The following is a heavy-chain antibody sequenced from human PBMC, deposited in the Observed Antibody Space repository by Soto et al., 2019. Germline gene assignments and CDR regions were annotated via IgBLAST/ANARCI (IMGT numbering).Heavy chain of an antibody. J-gene: IGHJ4*02. CDR2: ISSSSSTI. V-gene: IGHV3-48*01. CDR3: ARMDTAMVKIVDY. CDR1: GFTFSSYS. Sequence: GGSLRLSCAASGFTFSSYSMNWVRQAPGKGLEWVSYISSSSSTIYYADSVKGRFTTSRDNAKNSLYLQMNSLRAEDTAVYYCARMDTAMVKIVDYWGQGTLVTVSS. D-gene: IGHD5-18*01.